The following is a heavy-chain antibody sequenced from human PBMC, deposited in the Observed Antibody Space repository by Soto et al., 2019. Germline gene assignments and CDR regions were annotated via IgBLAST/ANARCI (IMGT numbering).Heavy chain of an antibody. J-gene: IGHJ6*02. CDR3: ENLDSSSRRPMDV. CDR1: GFMFSSYA. Sequence: GGSLRLSCVGSGFMFSSYAMSWVCQPPGKGLQWVSTISISGGSTYYADSVKSRFTVSRDNAKNTLYLQMISLRAEDTDIYFCENLDSSSRRPMDVWGQGTTVTVSS. CDR2: ISISGGST. V-gene: IGHV3-23*01. D-gene: IGHD3-3*01.